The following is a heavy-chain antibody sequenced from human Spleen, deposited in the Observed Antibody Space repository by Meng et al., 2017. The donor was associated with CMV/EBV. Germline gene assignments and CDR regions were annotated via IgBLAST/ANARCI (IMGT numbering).Heavy chain of an antibody. CDR2: INHSGST. V-gene: IGHV4-34*01. CDR3: ARHRVTIFGVVIRTYYYYGMDV. J-gene: IGHJ6*02. CDR1: GGSFSGYY. D-gene: IGHD3-3*01. Sequence: SETLSLTCAVYGGSFSGYYWSWIRQPPGKGLEWIGEINHSGSTNYNPSLKSRVTISVDTSKNQFSLKLSSVTAADTAVYYCARHRVTIFGVVIRTYYYYGMDVWGQGTTVTVSS.